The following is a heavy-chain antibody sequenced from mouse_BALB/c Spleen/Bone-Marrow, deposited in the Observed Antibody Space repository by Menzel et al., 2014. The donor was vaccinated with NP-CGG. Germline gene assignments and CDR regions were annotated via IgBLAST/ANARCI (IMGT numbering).Heavy chain of an antibody. J-gene: IGHJ3*01. CDR3: ASLYDGYSVFVY. CDR1: GFTFSSYY. D-gene: IGHD2-3*01. Sequence: EVMLVESGGGLVKLGGSLKLSCAASGFTFSSYYMSWVRQTPEKRLELVAAIYTNGGSTYYPDTVKGRFTISRDNAKNTLYLQMSSLKSEDTALYYCASLYDGYSVFVYWGQGTLVTVSA. V-gene: IGHV5-6-2*01. CDR2: IYTNGGST.